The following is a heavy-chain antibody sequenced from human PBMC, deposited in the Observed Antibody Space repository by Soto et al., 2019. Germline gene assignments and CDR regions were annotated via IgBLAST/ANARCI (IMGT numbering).Heavy chain of an antibody. CDR1: GFTFSSYA. J-gene: IGHJ4*02. CDR2: ISGGGGGT. Sequence: EVQLLESGGGLVQPGGSLRLSCEASGFTFSSYAMSWVRQAPGKGLEWVSAISGGGGGTYYADSVKGRFTISRDNSKNTLYLQMNSLRAEDTAVYYCAKEGRRWDVPADYWGQGALVTVSS. CDR3: AKEGRRWDVPADY. D-gene: IGHD1-26*01. V-gene: IGHV3-23*01.